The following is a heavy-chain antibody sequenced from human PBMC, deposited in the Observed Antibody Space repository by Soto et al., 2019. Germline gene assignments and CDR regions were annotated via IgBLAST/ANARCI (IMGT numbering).Heavy chain of an antibody. D-gene: IGHD3-16*01. CDR2: ISYDGSNK. J-gene: IGHJ4*02. CDR1: GFTFSSYG. CDR3: AKDLLGELDY. V-gene: IGHV3-30*18. Sequence: QVQLVESGGGVVQPGRSLRLSCAASGFTFSSYGMHWVRQAPGKALEWVAVISYDGSNKYYADSVKGRFTISRDNSKNTLYLQMNSLRAEDTAVYYCAKDLLGELDYCGQGTLVTVSS.